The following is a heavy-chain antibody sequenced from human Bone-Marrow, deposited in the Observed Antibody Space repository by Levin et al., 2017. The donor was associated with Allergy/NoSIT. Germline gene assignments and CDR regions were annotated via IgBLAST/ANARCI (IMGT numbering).Heavy chain of an antibody. V-gene: IGHV4-59*01. CDR2: IYKSGTT. J-gene: IGHJ4*02. Sequence: SETLSLTCNVSGASISSYYWTWIRQPPGKGLEWIGYIYKSGTTSYNPSLKSRVTISVDTSKKQVSLKVNSVTAADTAAYYCARGGVLGYCSSTNCYAVLDNWGQGTRVTASS. D-gene: IGHD2-2*01. CDR3: ARGGVLGYCSSTNCYAVLDN. CDR1: GASISSYY.